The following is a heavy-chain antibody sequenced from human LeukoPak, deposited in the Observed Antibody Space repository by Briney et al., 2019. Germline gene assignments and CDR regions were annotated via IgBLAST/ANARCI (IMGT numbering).Heavy chain of an antibody. CDR1: GYSFTSYW. CDR2: IYPGDSDT. J-gene: IGHJ5*02. Sequence: GESLQISCQGSGYSFTSYWIGWVRPMPGKGLEWMGIIYPGDSDTRYSPSFQGQVTISADKSISTAYLQWSSLKASDTAMYYCARHKYYDFWSGYPNWFDPWGQGTLVTVSS. D-gene: IGHD3-3*01. V-gene: IGHV5-51*01. CDR3: ARHKYYDFWSGYPNWFDP.